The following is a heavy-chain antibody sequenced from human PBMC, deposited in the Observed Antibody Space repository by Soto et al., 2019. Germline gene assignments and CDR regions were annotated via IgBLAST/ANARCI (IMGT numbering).Heavy chain of an antibody. CDR3: ARDFGGILRFGES. J-gene: IGHJ5*02. D-gene: IGHD3-10*01. CDR2: IPSSTSYI. V-gene: IGHV3-21*01. CDR1: GFTFSTYN. Sequence: DVQLVESGGGLVKPGGSLRLSCADSGFTFSTYNMNWVRQAPGKGLEWVSSIPSSTSYIFYADSVKGRFTISRDNAKNSLYLQMNSLRAEDTAVYYCARDFGGILRFGESWGQGTLVTVSS.